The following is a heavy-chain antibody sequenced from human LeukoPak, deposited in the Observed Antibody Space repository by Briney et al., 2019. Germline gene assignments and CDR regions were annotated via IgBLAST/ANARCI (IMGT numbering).Heavy chain of an antibody. CDR3: ARSLNYYANFDY. V-gene: IGHV4-39*01. J-gene: IGHJ4*02. Sequence: SETLSLTCAVSGGSISSSSFYWAWIRQPPGKELEWIGSIYYRGSTSYKPSLRSRVTMSADLSKNQFSLRLNSVTAADTAVYYCARSLNYYANFDYWGQGTLVTVSS. CDR1: GGSISSSSFY. D-gene: IGHD3-10*01. CDR2: IYYRGST.